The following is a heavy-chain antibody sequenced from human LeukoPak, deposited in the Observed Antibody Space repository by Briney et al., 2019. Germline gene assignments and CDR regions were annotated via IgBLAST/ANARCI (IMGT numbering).Heavy chain of an antibody. V-gene: IGHV3-7*01. Sequence: DPGGSLRLSCAATGFTFNSYWMTWVRQAPGKGLEWVTNIRQDGREEHYVDSVQGRFTISRDNAKNSLYLQMNSLRVEDTAVYYCARDDARWEVPFDYWGQGSLVTVSS. D-gene: IGHD1-26*01. J-gene: IGHJ4*02. CDR2: IRQDGREE. CDR3: ARDDARWEVPFDY. CDR1: GFTFNSYW.